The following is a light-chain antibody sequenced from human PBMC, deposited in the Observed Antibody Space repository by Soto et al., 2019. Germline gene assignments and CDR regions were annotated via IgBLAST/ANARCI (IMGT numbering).Light chain of an antibody. CDR2: GAS. J-gene: IGKJ1*01. CDR1: QSVSSTY. V-gene: IGKV3-20*01. Sequence: EIVLTQSPGTPSLSPGERATLSCRASQSVSSTYLAWYQQKPGQAPRLLIYGASNRATDIPDRFSGSGSGTDFTLTISRLEPEDFAVYYCQQYGGSRWTFGQGTRVDI. CDR3: QQYGGSRWT.